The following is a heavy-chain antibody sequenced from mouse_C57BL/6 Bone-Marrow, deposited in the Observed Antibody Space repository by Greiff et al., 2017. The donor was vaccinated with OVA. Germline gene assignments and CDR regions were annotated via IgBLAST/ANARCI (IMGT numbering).Heavy chain of an antibody. J-gene: IGHJ3*01. CDR1: GFNIKDDY. Sequence: VQLQQSGAELVRPGASVKLSCTASGFNIKDDYMHWVKQRPEQGLEWIGWIDPENGDTEYASKFQGKATITAATSSNTAFLRLSSLTSEATAVYYCTIRGYYWFAYWGQGTLVTVSA. D-gene: IGHD2-3*01. V-gene: IGHV14-4*01. CDR3: TIRGYYWFAY. CDR2: IDPENGDT.